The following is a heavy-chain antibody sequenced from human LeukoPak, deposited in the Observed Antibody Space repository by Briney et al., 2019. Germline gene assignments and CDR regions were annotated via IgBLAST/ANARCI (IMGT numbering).Heavy chain of an antibody. J-gene: IGHJ4*02. V-gene: IGHV4-38-2*02. Sequence: SETLSLTCTVSGYSISSGYYWGWIRQPPGKGLEWIGSIYHSGSTYYNPSLKSRVTISVDTSKNQFSLKLSSVTAADTAMYYCARFYYGDFNFDYWGQGTLVTVSS. CDR1: GYSISSGYY. D-gene: IGHD4-17*01. CDR3: ARFYYGDFNFDY. CDR2: IYHSGST.